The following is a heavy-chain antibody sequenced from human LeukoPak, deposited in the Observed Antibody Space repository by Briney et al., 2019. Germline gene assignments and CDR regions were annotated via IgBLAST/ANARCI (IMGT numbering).Heavy chain of an antibody. V-gene: IGHV3-74*01. CDR3: ARDQGWGRIDY. J-gene: IGHJ4*02. CDR2: IKSDGSGT. CDR1: GFTFSTYW. Sequence: GGSLRLSRAASGFTFSTYWMHWVRQAPGKGLVWVSRIKSDGSGTSYADSVKGRFTISRDNAKNTLYLQMNSLRAEDTAVYYCARDQGWGRIDYWGQGTLVTVSS. D-gene: IGHD2-15*01.